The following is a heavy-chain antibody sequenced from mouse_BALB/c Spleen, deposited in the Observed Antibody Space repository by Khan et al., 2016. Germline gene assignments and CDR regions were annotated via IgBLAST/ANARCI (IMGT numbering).Heavy chain of an antibody. CDR2: INPDSSTI. CDR3: ASSFWDFDV. J-gene: IGHJ1*01. V-gene: IGHV4-1*02. D-gene: IGHD1-1*01. Sequence: EVKLLESGGGLVQPGGSLKLSCAASGFDFSRYWMSWVRQAPGKGLEWIGGINPDSSTINYTPSLKDKFIISRDNAKNTLYLQMSKVRPEDTALCYCASSFWDFDVWGAGTTVTVSS. CDR1: GFDFSRYW.